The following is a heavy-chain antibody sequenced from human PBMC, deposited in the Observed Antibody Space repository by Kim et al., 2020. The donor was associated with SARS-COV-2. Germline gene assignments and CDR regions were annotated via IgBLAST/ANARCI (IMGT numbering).Heavy chain of an antibody. J-gene: IGHJ6*02. CDR3: ARDSEKTWGMDV. V-gene: IGHV6-1*01. Sequence: YAVSVKSRITINPDTSKNQFSLQLNSVTPEDTAVYYCARDSEKTWGMDVWGQGTTVTVSS.